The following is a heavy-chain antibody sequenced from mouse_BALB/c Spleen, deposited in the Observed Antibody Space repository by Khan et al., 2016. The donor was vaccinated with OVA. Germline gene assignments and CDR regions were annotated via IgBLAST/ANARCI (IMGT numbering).Heavy chain of an antibody. CDR3: ARAKGWDNAMDY. J-gene: IGHJ4*01. CDR2: IWAGGST. V-gene: IGHV2-9*02. Sequence: VELVESGPGLVAPSQSLSITCTISGFSLTSYGVHWVRQPPGKGLEWLGVIWAGGSTNYNSALMSRLSISKDNSKSPVFLKMNSLQTDDTAMYYGARAKGWDNAMDYWGQGTSVTVSS. CDR1: GFSLTSYG. D-gene: IGHD4-1*01.